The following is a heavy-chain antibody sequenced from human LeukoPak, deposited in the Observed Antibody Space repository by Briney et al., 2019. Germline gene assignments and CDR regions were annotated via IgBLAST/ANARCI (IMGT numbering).Heavy chain of an antibody. CDR2: IYYSGST. CDR1: GGSISSYY. J-gene: IGHJ2*01. Sequence: SETLSLTCTVSGGSISSYYWSWIRQPPGKGLEWIGYIYYSGSTNYNPSLKSRVTISVDTSKNQFSLKLSSVTAADTAVYYCASSGRTTVGQRGYWYFDLWGRGTLVTVSS. CDR3: ASSGRTTVGQRGYWYFDL. D-gene: IGHD2/OR15-2a*01. V-gene: IGHV4-59*01.